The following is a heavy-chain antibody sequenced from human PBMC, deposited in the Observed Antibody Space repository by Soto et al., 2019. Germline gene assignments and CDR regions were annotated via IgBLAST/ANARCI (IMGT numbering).Heavy chain of an antibody. V-gene: IGHV3-64D*06. J-gene: IGHJ4*02. CDR1: GFTFSSYA. D-gene: IGHD5-12*01. CDR3: VKSRGGNNFDFFD. Sequence: LRLSCSASGFTFSSYAMHWVRQAPGKRLEYVSGVRGNGDPPFYADSVKGRFTISRDNSKNTLYLQMSSLSADDTAVYYCVKSRGGNNFDFFDWGQGALVTVSS. CDR2: VRGNGDPP.